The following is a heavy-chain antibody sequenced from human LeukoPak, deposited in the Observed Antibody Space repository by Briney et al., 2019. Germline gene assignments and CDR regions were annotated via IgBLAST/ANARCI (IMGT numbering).Heavy chain of an antibody. CDR3: ARGVGEEGAFDI. Sequence: PGGSLRLSCAASGFTFSSYDMHWVRQATGKGLEWVSAIGTDGDTYYPGSVKGRFTISRENAKNSLYLQMSSLRAGDTAVYYCARGVGEEGAFDIWGQGTMVTVSS. CDR2: IGTDGDT. J-gene: IGHJ3*02. D-gene: IGHD1-26*01. CDR1: GFTFSSYD. V-gene: IGHV3-13*01.